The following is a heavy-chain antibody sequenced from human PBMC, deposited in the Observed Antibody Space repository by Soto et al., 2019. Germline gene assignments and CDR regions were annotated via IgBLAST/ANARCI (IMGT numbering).Heavy chain of an antibody. CDR1: GGSFSGYY. CDR3: ARGRYYYDSSGYYYAGYFDY. D-gene: IGHD3-22*01. Sequence: QVQLQQWGAGLLKPSETLSLTCAVYGGSFSGYYWSWIRQPPGKGLEWIGEINHSGSTNYNPSLRSRVTISVDMSKNQFSLKLRSVTAADTAVYYCARGRYYYDSSGYYYAGYFDYWGQGTLVTVSS. V-gene: IGHV4-34*01. CDR2: INHSGST. J-gene: IGHJ4*02.